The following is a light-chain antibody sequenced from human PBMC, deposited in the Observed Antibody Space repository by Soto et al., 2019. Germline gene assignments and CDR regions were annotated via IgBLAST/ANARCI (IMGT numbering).Light chain of an antibody. CDR1: QSVGSY. CDR3: QQRDKWPRT. Sequence: RVLTQSPATLSLSPGERATLSCRASQSVGSYLAWYQHKPGQAPRLLIYGASNRATDIPGRFSGRGSGTDFTLTISSLESGDSAVYYCQQRDKWPRTFGQGTKLEIK. CDR2: GAS. V-gene: IGKV3-11*01. J-gene: IGKJ2*01.